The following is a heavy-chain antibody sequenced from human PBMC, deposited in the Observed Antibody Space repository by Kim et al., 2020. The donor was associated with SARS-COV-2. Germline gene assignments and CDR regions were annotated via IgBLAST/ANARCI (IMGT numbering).Heavy chain of an antibody. Sequence: GGSLRLSCVASGFSFGTFDMSWVRQVPGKGLKWVSVIKRPDDSAYYADSVKGRFTVSRDSSRNTLYLQMNSLRADDTAIYYCVKGAWLDYWGQGTLVNVS. CDR3: VKGAWLDY. J-gene: IGHJ4*02. D-gene: IGHD5-12*01. V-gene: IGHV3-23*01. CDR2: IKRPDDSA. CDR1: GFSFGTFD.